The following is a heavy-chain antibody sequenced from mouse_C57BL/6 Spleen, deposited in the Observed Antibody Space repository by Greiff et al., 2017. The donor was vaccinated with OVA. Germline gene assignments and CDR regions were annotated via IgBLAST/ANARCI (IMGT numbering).Heavy chain of an antibody. CDR3: AGDYDWFAY. CDR1: GYTFTDYY. J-gene: IGHJ3*01. CDR2: IYPGSGNT. V-gene: IGHV1-76*01. Sequence: QVQLQQSGAELVRPGASVKLSCKASGYTFTDYYINWVKQRPGQGLEWIARIYPGSGNTYYNEKFKGKATLTAEKSSSTAYMQLSSLTSEDSAVYFCAGDYDWFAYWGQGTLVTDSA. D-gene: IGHD2-4*01.